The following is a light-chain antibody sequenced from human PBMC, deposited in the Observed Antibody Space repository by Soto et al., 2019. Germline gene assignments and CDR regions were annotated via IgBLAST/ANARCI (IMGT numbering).Light chain of an antibody. CDR1: SSDVGAYTS. CDR3: SSYTSANRDYV. J-gene: IGLJ1*01. CDR2: EVN. Sequence: QSALTQPASVSGSPGQSITISCTGTSSDVGAYTSVSWYQHHPGKAPKVMIYEVNKRPSGISNRFSGSKSVNTASLTISGLQPEDEAHYYCSSYTSANRDYVFGTGTKVTVL. V-gene: IGLV2-14*01.